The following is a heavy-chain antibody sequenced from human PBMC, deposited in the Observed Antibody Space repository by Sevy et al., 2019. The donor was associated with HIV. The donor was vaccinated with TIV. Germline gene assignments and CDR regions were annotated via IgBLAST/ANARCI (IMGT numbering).Heavy chain of an antibody. Sequence: QSQTLSLTCAISGDSVSSSSAAWNWFRQSPSRGLEWLGRTYYRSKWYSDYEVSVKGRVTINPDTSMNQFSLRLKSVTPEDTAVYFCAIGDEINSYYYGMDVWGQGTTVTVSS. V-gene: IGHV6-1*01. CDR2: TYYRSKWYS. CDR3: AIGDEINSYYYGMDV. D-gene: IGHD3-3*01. J-gene: IGHJ6*02. CDR1: GDSVSSSSAA.